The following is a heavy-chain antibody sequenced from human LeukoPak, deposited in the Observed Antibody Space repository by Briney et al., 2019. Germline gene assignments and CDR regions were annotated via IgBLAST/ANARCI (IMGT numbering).Heavy chain of an antibody. J-gene: IGHJ4*02. CDR2: ISYDGSNK. V-gene: IGHV3-30*03. D-gene: IGHD2/OR15-2a*01. CDR3: ARQGNIDY. CDR1: GFTFSSYG. Sequence: GGSLRLSCTASGFTFSSYGMHWVRQAPGKGLEWVAVISYDGSNKYYADSVKGRFTISRDNSKNTLYLQMNSLRAEDTAVYYCARQGNIDYWGQGTLVTVSS.